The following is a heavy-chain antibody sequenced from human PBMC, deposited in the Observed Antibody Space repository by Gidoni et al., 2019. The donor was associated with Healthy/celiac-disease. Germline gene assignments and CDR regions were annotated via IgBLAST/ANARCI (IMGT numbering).Heavy chain of an antibody. V-gene: IGHV1-18*01. J-gene: IGHJ4*02. CDR1: GYTFLNDG. CDR2: ISGYNGKT. Sequence: QVQLVQSGAEGKKPGASVKGSCKASGYTFLNDGISWVRQAPGQGLEWMGWISGYNGKTDYAQKLQGRVTMPTDTSTSTAYMGLRSLRSDDTAVFYCARGQWAAFDYWGQGTLVTVSS. D-gene: IGHD6-19*01. CDR3: ARGQWAAFDY.